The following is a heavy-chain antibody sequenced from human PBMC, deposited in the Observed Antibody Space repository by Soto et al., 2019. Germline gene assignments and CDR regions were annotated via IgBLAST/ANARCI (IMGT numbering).Heavy chain of an antibody. J-gene: IGHJ4*02. CDR2: ITRDGYNK. Sequence: GSLRLSCAVSGFIFKNYALNWVRQAPGKGLEWVASITRDGYNKYYADSVKGRFTISRDNSKNTLSLQMTALRVEDSSVYYCTKSSGGSSSVGMDYWGPGTLVTVSS. D-gene: IGHD6-6*01. CDR3: TKSSGGSSSVGMDY. CDR1: GFIFKNYA. V-gene: IGHV3-30*04.